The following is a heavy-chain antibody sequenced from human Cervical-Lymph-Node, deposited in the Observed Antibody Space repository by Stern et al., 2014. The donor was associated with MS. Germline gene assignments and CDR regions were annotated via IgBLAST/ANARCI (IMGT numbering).Heavy chain of an antibody. CDR1: GFTFSSYG. J-gene: IGHJ4*02. D-gene: IGHD2-8*01. Sequence: VQLEESGGAVVPPGRSLRLSCAASGFTFSSYGMHWVRQAPGKGLERVTVISYDGNHKYYAASVKGRFTISRDNSKNTLHLQMNSVTPDDTAIYYCARDYEDTSMLFDHWGQGTLVTVSS. V-gene: IGHV3-30*03. CDR2: ISYDGNHK. CDR3: ARDYEDTSMLFDH.